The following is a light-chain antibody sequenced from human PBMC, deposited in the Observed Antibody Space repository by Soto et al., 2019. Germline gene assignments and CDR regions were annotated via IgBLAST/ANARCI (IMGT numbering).Light chain of an antibody. CDR1: SSDVGTYDY. CDR2: DVS. V-gene: IGLV2-14*03. Sequence: QSVLTQPASVSGSPGQSITISCTGTSSDVGTYDYVSWYQHHPDKVPKLMIYDVSNRPSGVSDRFSGSKSGNTASLTISGLQAEDEADYYCSSYTTSTTLVLFGGGTQLTVL. J-gene: IGLJ2*01. CDR3: SSYTTSTTLVL.